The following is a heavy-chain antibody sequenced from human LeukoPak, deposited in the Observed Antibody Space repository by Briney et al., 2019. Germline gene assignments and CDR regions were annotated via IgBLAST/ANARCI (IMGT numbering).Heavy chain of an antibody. Sequence: GGSLRLSCEASGFSFSSYWMTWVRQPPGKGPEWVANIKQDESEKCSVDSVKGRFTISRDNAKNSVYLHMNSLRAEDTAFYYCARGRGLGVTSTPVPFDYWGQGILVTVSS. CDR3: ARGRGLGVTSTPVPFDY. CDR1: GFSFSSYW. D-gene: IGHD2-21*02. CDR2: IKQDESEK. J-gene: IGHJ4*02. V-gene: IGHV3-7*03.